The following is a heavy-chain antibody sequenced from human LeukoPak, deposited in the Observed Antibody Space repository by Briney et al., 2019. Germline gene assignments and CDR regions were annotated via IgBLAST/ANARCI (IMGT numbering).Heavy chain of an antibody. CDR3: ATLGAY. J-gene: IGHJ4*02. D-gene: IGHD3-16*01. CDR2: ISYDGSNK. Sequence: HPGGSLRLSCAASGFTFSSYAMHWVRQAPGKGLEWVAVISYDGSNKYYADSVKGRFTISRDNSKNTLYLQMNSLRVEDTAVYYCATLGAYWGQGTLVTVSS. V-gene: IGHV3-30*04. CDR1: GFTFSSYA.